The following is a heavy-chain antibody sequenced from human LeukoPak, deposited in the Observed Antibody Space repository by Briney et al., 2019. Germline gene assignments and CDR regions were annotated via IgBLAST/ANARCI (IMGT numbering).Heavy chain of an antibody. CDR3: AKDRDILTGFDY. V-gene: IGHV3-30*18. J-gene: IGHJ4*02. CDR2: ISYDGSNK. CDR1: GFTSSSYG. Sequence: GRSLRLSCAASGFTSSSYGMHWVRQAPGKGLEWVAVISYDGSNKYYADSVKGRFTISRDNSKNTLYLQMNSLRAEDTAVYYCAKDRDILTGFDYWGQGTLVTVSS. D-gene: IGHD3-9*01.